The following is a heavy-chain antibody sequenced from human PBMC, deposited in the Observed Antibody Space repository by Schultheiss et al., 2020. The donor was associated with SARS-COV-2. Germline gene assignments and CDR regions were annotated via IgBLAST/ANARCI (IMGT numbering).Heavy chain of an antibody. J-gene: IGHJ3*02. Sequence: GESLKISCAASGFTFSNYGMHWVRQAPGKGLEWVAVISYDGNNKYYADSVKGRFTISRDNSKNSLYLQMNSLRAEDTALYYCAKRGSSGYYGDAFDIWGQGTMVTVSS. CDR2: ISYDGNNK. D-gene: IGHD3-22*01. V-gene: IGHV3-30*18. CDR1: GFTFSNYG. CDR3: AKRGSSGYYGDAFDI.